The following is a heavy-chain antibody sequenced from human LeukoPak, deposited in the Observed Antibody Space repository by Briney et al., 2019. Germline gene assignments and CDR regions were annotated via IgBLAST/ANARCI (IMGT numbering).Heavy chain of an antibody. V-gene: IGHV4-31*03. CDR2: IYYSGST. CDR3: ARNPVVPAALPRVGAFDI. Sequence: SSETLSLTCTVSGGSISSGGYYWSWIRQHPGKGLEWIGYIYYSGSTYYNPSLKSRVTISVDTSKNQFSLKLSSVTAADTAVYYCARNPVVPAALPRVGAFDIWGQGTMVTVSS. J-gene: IGHJ3*02. CDR1: GGSISSGGYY. D-gene: IGHD2-2*01.